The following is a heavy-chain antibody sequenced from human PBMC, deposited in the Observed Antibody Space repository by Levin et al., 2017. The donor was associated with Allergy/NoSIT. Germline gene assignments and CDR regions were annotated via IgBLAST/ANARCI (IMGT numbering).Heavy chain of an antibody. D-gene: IGHD3-10*01. CDR2: IHHSGSA. CDR1: GDSMSGRDYY. Sequence: RSQTLSLTCTVSGDSMSGRDYYWTWIRQYPGRGLEWIGFIHHSGSAYYNPSLKSRLPMSLDTSKRQLSLRLTSVTVADPAVYFCARDECAWFGECYGMDVWGQGKTVLVSS. V-gene: IGHV4-31*03. J-gene: IGHJ6*02. CDR3: ARDECAWFGECYGMDV.